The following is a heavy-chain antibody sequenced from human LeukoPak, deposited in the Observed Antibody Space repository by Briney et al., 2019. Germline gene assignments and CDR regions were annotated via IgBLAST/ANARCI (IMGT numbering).Heavy chain of an antibody. V-gene: IGHV4-34*01. CDR1: GGSFSGYY. Sequence: SETLSLTCAVYGGSFSGYYWSWIRQPPGKGLEWIGEINHSGSTNYNPSLKSRVTISVDTSKNQFSLKLSSVTAADTAVYYCARAGGYWPYWYFDLWGRGTLVTVSS. D-gene: IGHD2-8*02. J-gene: IGHJ2*01. CDR2: INHSGST. CDR3: ARAGGYWPYWYFDL.